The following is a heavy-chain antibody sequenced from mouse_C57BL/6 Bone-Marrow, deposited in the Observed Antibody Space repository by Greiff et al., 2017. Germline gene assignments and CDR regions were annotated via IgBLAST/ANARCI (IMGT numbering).Heavy chain of an antibody. CDR2: INPGSGGT. J-gene: IGHJ3*01. V-gene: IGHV1-54*01. Sequence: VQLQQSGAELVRPGTSVKVSCTASGYAFTNYLIEWVKQRPGQGLEWIGVINPGSGGTKYNEKFKGKATLTADKSSSTAYMQLSSLTSEDSAVYSGAYSSTVVAPFAYWGQGTLVTVSA. CDR3: AYSSTVVAPFAY. CDR1: GYAFTNYL. D-gene: IGHD1-1*01.